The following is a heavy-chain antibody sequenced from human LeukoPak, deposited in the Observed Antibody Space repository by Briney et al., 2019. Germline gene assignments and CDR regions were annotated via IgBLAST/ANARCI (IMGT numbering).Heavy chain of an antibody. Sequence: GGSLRLSCAASGFTFDDYAMHWVRQAPGKGLEWVSGISWNSGSIGYADSVKGRFTISRDNAKNSLYLHMNSLRAEDTALYYCATLEGNWFDPWGQGTLVTVSS. CDR3: ATLEGNWFDP. V-gene: IGHV3-9*01. CDR1: GFTFDDYA. CDR2: ISWNSGSI. J-gene: IGHJ5*02.